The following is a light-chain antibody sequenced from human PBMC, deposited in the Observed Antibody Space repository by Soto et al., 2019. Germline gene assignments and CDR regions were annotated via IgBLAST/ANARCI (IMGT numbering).Light chain of an antibody. J-gene: IGKJ1*01. CDR3: LQDINNPWT. CDR2: GAS. Sequence: AIQMTHSPSSLSASVGDRVTISSRASQGIGNALGWYQQKPGKPPKVLIYGASNLQSGVPPRFSGSGSGKDYTLASSSLQPEDSAIYYCLQDINNPWTCGQGTKVEIK. CDR1: QGIGNA. V-gene: IGKV1-6*01.